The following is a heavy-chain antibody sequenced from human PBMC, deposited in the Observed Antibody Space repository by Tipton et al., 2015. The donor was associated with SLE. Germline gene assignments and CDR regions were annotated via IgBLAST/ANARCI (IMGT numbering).Heavy chain of an antibody. D-gene: IGHD2-15*01. Sequence: SLRLSCAASGFAFSSYAMSWVRQAPGKGLEWVSAISGSGGSTYYADSVKGRFTISRDNSKNTLYLQMNSLRAEDTAVYYCAKALVVMVAATPCYFDYWGQGTLVTVSS. CDR1: GFAFSSYA. V-gene: IGHV3-23*01. CDR3: AKALVVMVAATPCYFDY. J-gene: IGHJ4*02. CDR2: ISGSGGST.